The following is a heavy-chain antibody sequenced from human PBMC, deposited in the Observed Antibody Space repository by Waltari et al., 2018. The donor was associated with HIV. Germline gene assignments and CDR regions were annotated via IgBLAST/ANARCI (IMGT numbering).Heavy chain of an antibody. V-gene: IGHV3-23*01. J-gene: IGHJ4*02. Sequence: EVQLLESGGGLVQPGGSLRLSCAASGFTFSSYAMSWVRQAPGKGLEGVSAISGSGGSTYYADSVKGRFTISRDNSKNTLYLQMNSLRAEDTAVYYCAKDLVSLGTTPLGFSFDYWGQGTLVTVSS. CDR1: GFTFSSYA. CDR3: AKDLVSLGTTPLGFSFDY. CDR2: ISGSGGST. D-gene: IGHD1-1*01.